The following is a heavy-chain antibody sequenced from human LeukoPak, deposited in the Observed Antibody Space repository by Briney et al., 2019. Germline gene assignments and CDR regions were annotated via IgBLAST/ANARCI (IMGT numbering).Heavy chain of an antibody. V-gene: IGHV4-30-2*03. CDR3: ATQESGSYYHY. CDR1: GGSISSGGYS. D-gene: IGHD1-26*01. CDR2: IYHSGST. J-gene: IGHJ4*02. Sequence: SETLSLTCAVSGGSISSGGYSWSWIRQPPGKGLEWIGYIYHSGSTYYNPSLKSRVTISVDTSKNQFSLKLSSVTAADTAVYYCATQESGSYYHYWGQGTLVTVSS.